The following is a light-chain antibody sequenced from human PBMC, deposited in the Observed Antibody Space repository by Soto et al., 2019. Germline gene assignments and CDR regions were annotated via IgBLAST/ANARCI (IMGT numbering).Light chain of an antibody. Sequence: EIVLTQSPATLSLSPGDKVTLSCRASQSVSSYLSWYQQKPGQAPRLLIYEASKRATGIPARFSGSGSGTDFPLTIRSLETEDFAVYFCQQYSRWPRETFGPGTKVDIK. J-gene: IGKJ3*01. CDR2: EAS. CDR1: QSVSSY. V-gene: IGKV3-11*01. CDR3: QQYSRWPRET.